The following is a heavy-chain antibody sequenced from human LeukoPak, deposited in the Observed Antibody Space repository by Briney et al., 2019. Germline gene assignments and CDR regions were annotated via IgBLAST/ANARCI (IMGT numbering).Heavy chain of an antibody. D-gene: IGHD6-19*01. V-gene: IGHV3-33*06. CDR1: GFTFSSYG. J-gene: IGHJ4*02. Sequence: PGGSLRLSCAASGFTFSSYGMHWVRQAPGKGLEWVAVIWYDGSNKYYADSVKGRFTISRDNSKNTLYLQMNSLRAEDTAVYYCAKDGVWQSYYFDYWGQGTLVTVSS. CDR2: IWYDGSNK. CDR3: AKDGVWQSYYFDY.